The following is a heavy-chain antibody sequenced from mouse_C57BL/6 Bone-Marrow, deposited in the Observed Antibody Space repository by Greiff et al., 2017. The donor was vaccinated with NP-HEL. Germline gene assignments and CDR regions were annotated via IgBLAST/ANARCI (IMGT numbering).Heavy chain of an antibody. CDR1: GYTFNSYW. V-gene: IGHV1-64*01. CDR3: GGAHYFDY. Sequence: VKLQQPGAELVKPGASVKLSCKASGYTFNSYWMHWVKQRPGQGLEWIGMIHPNSGSTNYNEKFKSKATLTVDKSSSTAYMQISSLTSEDSAVYYCGGAHYFDYWGQGTTLTVSS. J-gene: IGHJ2*01. CDR2: IHPNSGST.